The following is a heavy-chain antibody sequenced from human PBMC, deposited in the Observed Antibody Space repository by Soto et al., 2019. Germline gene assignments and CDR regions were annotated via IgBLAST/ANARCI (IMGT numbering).Heavy chain of an antibody. D-gene: IGHD3-3*01. Sequence: PGGSLRLSCAASGFTFSSYGMHWVRQAPGKGLEWVAVIWYDGSNKYYADSVKGRFTISRDNSKNTLYLQMNSLRAEDTAVYYCARYVAPGFWSGYYYYYGMDVWGQGTTVTVSS. CDR3: ARYVAPGFWSGYYYYYGMDV. J-gene: IGHJ6*02. CDR1: GFTFSSYG. V-gene: IGHV3-33*01. CDR2: IWYDGSNK.